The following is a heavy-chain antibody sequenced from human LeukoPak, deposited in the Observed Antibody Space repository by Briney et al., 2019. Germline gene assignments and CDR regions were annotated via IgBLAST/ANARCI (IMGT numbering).Heavy chain of an antibody. CDR1: GFTFSNAW. Sequence: GGSLRLSCAASGFTFSNAWMSWVRQAPGKGREWVGRIKSKTDGGTTDYAAPVKGRFTISRDDSKNTLYLEMNSLKTEDTAVYYCTTAGYSGYDYCGLWGRGTLVTVSS. D-gene: IGHD5-12*01. V-gene: IGHV3-15*01. CDR2: IKSKTDGGTT. J-gene: IGHJ2*01. CDR3: TTAGYSGYDYCGL.